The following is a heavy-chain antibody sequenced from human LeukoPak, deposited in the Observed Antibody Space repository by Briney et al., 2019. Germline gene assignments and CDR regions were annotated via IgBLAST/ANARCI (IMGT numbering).Heavy chain of an antibody. J-gene: IGHJ3*02. CDR1: GGSISSSNW. Sequence: SETLSLTCAVSGGSISSSNWWSWVRQPPGKGLEWIGEIYHSGSTNYNPSLKSRVTISVDKSKNQFSLKLSSVTAADTAVYYCARDSKGGYNPGEAFDIWGQGTMVTVSS. V-gene: IGHV4-4*02. D-gene: IGHD5-24*01. CDR3: ARDSKGGYNPGEAFDI. CDR2: IYHSGST.